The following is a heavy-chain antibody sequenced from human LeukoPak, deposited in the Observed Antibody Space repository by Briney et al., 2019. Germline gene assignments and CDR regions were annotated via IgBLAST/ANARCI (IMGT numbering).Heavy chain of an antibody. CDR2: IYYSGTT. CDR3: ARDRASAGGFDY. V-gene: IGHV4-59*01. CDR1: GGSISPYY. J-gene: IGHJ4*02. Sequence: PSETLSLTCSVSGGSISPYYWCWIRQPPGKGLEWIGYIYYSGTTNYNPSLQSRVTISVATSKNQFSLKLSSVTAADTALYYCARDRASAGGFDYWGQGTLVTVSS. D-gene: IGHD2-15*01.